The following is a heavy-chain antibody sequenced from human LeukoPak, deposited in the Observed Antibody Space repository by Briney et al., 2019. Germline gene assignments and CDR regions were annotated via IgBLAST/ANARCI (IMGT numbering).Heavy chain of an antibody. D-gene: IGHD2-15*01. CDR3: AREGPYCSGGSCYIDY. CDR2: IYYSGST. Sequence: SQTLSLTCTVSGGSITSGGYYWSWIRQHPGKGLERIGYIYYSGSTYYNPPLKSRVTISVDTSKNQFSLKLSSVTAADTAVYYCAREGPYCSGGSCYIDYWGQGTLVTVSS. CDR1: GGSITSGGYY. V-gene: IGHV4-31*03. J-gene: IGHJ4*02.